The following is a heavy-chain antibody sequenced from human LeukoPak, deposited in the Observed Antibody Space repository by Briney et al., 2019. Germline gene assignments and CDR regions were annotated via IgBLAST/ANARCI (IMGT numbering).Heavy chain of an antibody. D-gene: IGHD2-15*01. V-gene: IGHV4-39*01. Sequence: SETLSLTCTVSGGSISSSSYYWGWIRQPPGKGLEWIGSIYYSGSTYYNPSLKSRVTISVDTSKNQFSLKLSSVTAADTAVYYCAIYDVVATPASATGDFDYWGQGTLVTISS. J-gene: IGHJ4*02. CDR2: IYYSGST. CDR3: AIYDVVATPASATGDFDY. CDR1: GGSISSSSYY.